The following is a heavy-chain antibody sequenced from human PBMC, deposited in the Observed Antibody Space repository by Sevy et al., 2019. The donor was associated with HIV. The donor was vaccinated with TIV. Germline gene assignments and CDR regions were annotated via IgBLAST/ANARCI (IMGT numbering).Heavy chain of an antibody. V-gene: IGHV1-8*01. CDR1: GYTFTSYD. CDR3: ARAPRDFWSGYFATRANWFDP. D-gene: IGHD3-3*01. J-gene: IGHJ5*02. Sequence: ASVKVSCKASGYTFTSYDINWVRQATGQGLEWMGWMNPNRGNIGYAQKFQGRVTMTRNTSISTAYMERSSLRSEETAVYYCARAPRDFWSGYFATRANWFDPWGQGTLVTVSS. CDR2: MNPNRGNI.